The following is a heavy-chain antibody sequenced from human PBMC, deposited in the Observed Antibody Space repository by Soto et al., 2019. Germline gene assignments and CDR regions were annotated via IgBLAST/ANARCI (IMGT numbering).Heavy chain of an antibody. Sequence: QVQLQESGPGLVKPSETLSLTCSVSGGSISSDYWSWIRQPPGKGLEWIGYIYYTGSTNYNPSLNSRATISVDTSNNQFSRNLRSVTAADTAVYYCAGARRGVVVVAAREMDVWGQGTTVTVSS. V-gene: IGHV4-59*01. CDR1: GGSISSDY. CDR3: AGARRGVVVVAAREMDV. J-gene: IGHJ6*02. D-gene: IGHD2-15*01. CDR2: IYYTGST.